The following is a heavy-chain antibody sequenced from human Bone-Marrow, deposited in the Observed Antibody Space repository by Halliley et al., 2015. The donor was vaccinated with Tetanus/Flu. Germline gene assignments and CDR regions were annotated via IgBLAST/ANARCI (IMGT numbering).Heavy chain of an antibody. D-gene: IGHD3-22*01. Sequence: TLSLTCAVYGGSVSGYYWTWIRQPPGKGLEWIGEINHSGRTNYNPSFQSRVSISLDLSKKQFSVKVTSVTAADTAVYYCARTVKGVITGYHYFASDVWGQGTTVTVSS. CDR1: GGSVSGYY. CDR3: ARTVKGVITGYHYFASDV. J-gene: IGHJ6*02. V-gene: IGHV4-34*01. CDR2: INHSGRT.